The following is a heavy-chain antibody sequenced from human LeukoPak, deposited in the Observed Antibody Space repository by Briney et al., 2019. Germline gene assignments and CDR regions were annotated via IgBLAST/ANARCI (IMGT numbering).Heavy chain of an antibody. CDR2: ISGSGGST. D-gene: IGHD3-9*01. CDR1: GFTFSSSA. CDR3: AKDPFPIRYFDWFYFDY. V-gene: IGHV3-23*01. J-gene: IGHJ4*02. Sequence: GGSLRLSCAASGFTFSSSAMSWVRQAPGKGLEWVSAISGSGGSTYYADSVKGRFTISRDNSKNTLYLQMNSLRTEDTAVYYCAKDPFPIRYFDWFYFDYWGQGTLVTVSS.